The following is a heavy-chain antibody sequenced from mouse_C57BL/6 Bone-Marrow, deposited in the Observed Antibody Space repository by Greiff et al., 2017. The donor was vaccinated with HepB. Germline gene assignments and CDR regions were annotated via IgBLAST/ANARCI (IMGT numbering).Heavy chain of an antibody. V-gene: IGHV1-80*01. CDR2: IYPGDGDT. D-gene: IGHD3-2*02. CDR1: GYAFSSYW. Sequence: VKLQESGAELVKPGASVKISCKASGYAFSSYWMNWVKQRPGKGLEWIGQIYPGDGDTNYNGKFKGKATLTADKSSSTAYMQLSSLTSEDSAVYFCARWSSSGYYAMDYWGQGTSVTVSS. J-gene: IGHJ4*01. CDR3: ARWSSSGYYAMDY.